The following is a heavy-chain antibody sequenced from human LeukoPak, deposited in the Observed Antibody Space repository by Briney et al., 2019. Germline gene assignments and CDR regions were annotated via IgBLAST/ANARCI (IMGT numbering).Heavy chain of an antibody. CDR2: IYTSGST. J-gene: IGHJ6*03. Sequence: SETLSLTCTVSGGSISRYYWSWIRQPPGKGLEWIGYIYTSGSTNYNPSLKSRVTISVDTSKNQFSLKLSSVTAADTAVYYCARRAIYYYYMDVWGKGTTVTVSS. CDR3: ARRAIYYYYMDV. V-gene: IGHV4-4*09. CDR1: GGSISRYY.